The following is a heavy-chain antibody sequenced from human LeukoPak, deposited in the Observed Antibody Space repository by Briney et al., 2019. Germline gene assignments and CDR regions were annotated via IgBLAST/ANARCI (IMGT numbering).Heavy chain of an antibody. V-gene: IGHV4-30-2*01. D-gene: IGHD6-19*01. CDR2: IYHSGST. Sequence: SETLSLTCTVSGGSISSSSYSWSWIRQPPGKGLEWIGYIYHSGSTYYNPSLKSRVTISVDRSKNQFSLKLSSVTAADTAVYYCARTRKSSGWLDYWGQGTLVTVSS. J-gene: IGHJ4*02. CDR1: GGSISSSSYS. CDR3: ARTRKSSGWLDY.